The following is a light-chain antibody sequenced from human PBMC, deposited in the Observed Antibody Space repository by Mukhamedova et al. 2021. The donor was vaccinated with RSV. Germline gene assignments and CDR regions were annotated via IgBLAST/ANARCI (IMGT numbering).Light chain of an antibody. CDR3: QQSYSTLYT. Sequence: SGINAEYMGSGSGTEFTLTISSLQPEDFATYYCQQSYSTLYTFGQGTKLEIK. V-gene: IGKV1-39*01. J-gene: IGKJ2*01.